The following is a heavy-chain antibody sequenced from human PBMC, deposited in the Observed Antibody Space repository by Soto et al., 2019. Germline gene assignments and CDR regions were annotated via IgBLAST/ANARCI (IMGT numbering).Heavy chain of an antibody. CDR3: ARDLPPIDP. Sequence: GXSVKVSFNASGYTFTSYSMHWVRQAPGQRLEWMGWINAGNGNTKYSQKFQGRVTITRDTSASTAYMEMSSLRSEDTAVYYCARDLPPIDPWGQGTLVTVSS. D-gene: IGHD3-3*01. CDR2: INAGNGNT. V-gene: IGHV1-3*01. CDR1: GYTFTSYS. J-gene: IGHJ5*02.